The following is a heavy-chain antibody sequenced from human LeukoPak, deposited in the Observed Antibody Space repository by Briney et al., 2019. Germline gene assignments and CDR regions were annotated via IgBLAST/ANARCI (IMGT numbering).Heavy chain of an antibody. CDR2: IYTSGST. D-gene: IGHD6-13*01. CDR3: ARNFPYSKLDY. CDR1: GGSISSYY. V-gene: IGHV4-4*09. J-gene: IGHJ4*02. Sequence: SETLSLTCTVSGGSISSYYWSWIRQPPGKGLEWIGYIYTSGSTNYNPSLKSRVTISVDTSKNQFSLKLSSVTAADTAVYYCARNFPYSKLDYWGQGTLVTVSS.